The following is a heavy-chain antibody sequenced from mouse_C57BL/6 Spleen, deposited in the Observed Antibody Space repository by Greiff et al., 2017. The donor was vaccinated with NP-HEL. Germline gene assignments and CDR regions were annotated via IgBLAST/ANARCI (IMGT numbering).Heavy chain of an antibody. CDR1: GYTFTSYG. J-gene: IGHJ2*01. D-gene: IGHD1-1*01. V-gene: IGHV1-81*01. CDR3: ARCLTTVVALDY. Sequence: QVQLKQSGAELARPGASVKLSCKASGYTFTSYGISWVKQRTGQGLEWIGEIYPRSGNTYYNEKFKGKATLTADKSSSTAYMELRSLTSEDSAVYFCARCLTTVVALDYWGQGTTLTVSS. CDR2: IYPRSGNT.